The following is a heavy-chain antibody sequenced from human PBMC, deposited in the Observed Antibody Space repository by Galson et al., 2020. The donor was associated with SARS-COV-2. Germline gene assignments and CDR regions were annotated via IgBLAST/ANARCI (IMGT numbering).Heavy chain of an antibody. J-gene: IGHJ4*02. CDR3: ARDVVCGGDCYFFDY. D-gene: IGHD2-21*01. V-gene: IGHV1-18*01. Sequence: ASVKVSCKASGYTFTSYGISWVRQAPGQGLDWMGWISAYNGNTNYAQKLQGRVTMTTDTSTSTAYMELRSLRSDDTAVYYCARDVVCGGDCYFFDYWGQGTLVTVSS. CDR1: GYTFTSYG. CDR2: ISAYNGNT.